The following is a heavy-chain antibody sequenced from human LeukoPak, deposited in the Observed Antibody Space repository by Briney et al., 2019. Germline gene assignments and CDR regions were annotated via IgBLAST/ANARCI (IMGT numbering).Heavy chain of an antibody. D-gene: IGHD3-16*01. CDR1: GFTFSSYW. V-gene: IGHV3-7*03. J-gene: IGHJ6*02. CDR3: ARGGGLDV. Sequence: GGSLRLSCTASGFTFSSYWMNWARQAPGKGLEWVASINHNGNVNYYVDSVKGRFTTSRDNAKNSLYLQMSDLRAEDTAVYFCARGGGLDVWGQGATVTVSS. CDR2: INHNGNVN.